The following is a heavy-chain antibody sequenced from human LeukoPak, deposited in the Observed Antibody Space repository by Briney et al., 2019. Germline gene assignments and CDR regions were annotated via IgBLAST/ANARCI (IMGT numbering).Heavy chain of an antibody. V-gene: IGHV4-34*01. J-gene: IGHJ4*02. CDR2: INHSGST. CDR1: GGSFRGYY. Sequence: KPSETLSLTCAVYGGSFRGYYWSWIRQPPETGLEWIGEINHSGSTNYNPSLKSRVTISVDTSKNQFSLKLSSVTAADTAVYYCARMYYDYVWGSYRSLDYWGQGTLVTVSS. D-gene: IGHD3-16*02. CDR3: ARMYYDYVWGSYRSLDY.